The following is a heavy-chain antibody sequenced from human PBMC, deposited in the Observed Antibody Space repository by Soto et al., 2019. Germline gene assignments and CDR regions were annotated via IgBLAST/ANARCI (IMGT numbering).Heavy chain of an antibody. CDR2: IYYSGST. V-gene: IGHV4-30-4*01. J-gene: IGHJ5*02. D-gene: IGHD4-4*01. CDR1: GGSISSGDYY. CDR3: ARGRPWTTVTTSFDP. Sequence: PSETLSLTCTVSGGSISSGDYYWSWIRKPPGKGLEWIGYIYYSGSTYYNPSLKSRVTISVDTSKNQFSLKLSSVTAADTAVYYCARGRPWTTVTTSFDPWGQGTLVTVSS.